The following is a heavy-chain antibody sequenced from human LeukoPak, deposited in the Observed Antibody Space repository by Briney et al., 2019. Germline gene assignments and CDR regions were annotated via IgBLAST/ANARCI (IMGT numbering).Heavy chain of an antibody. Sequence: GESLKISCKGSGYSFTSYWIGWVRQMPGKGLEWMGIIYPGDSDTRYSPSFQGQVTISADKSISTAYLQWSSLKASDTAMYYCARRRYDFWSGPFGDAFDIWGQGTVVTVSS. CDR3: ARRRYDFWSGPFGDAFDI. CDR2: IYPGDSDT. J-gene: IGHJ3*02. CDR1: GYSFTSYW. V-gene: IGHV5-51*01. D-gene: IGHD3-3*01.